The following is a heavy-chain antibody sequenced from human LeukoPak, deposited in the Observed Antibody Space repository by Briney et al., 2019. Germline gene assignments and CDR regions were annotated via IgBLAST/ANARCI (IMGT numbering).Heavy chain of an antibody. CDR2: INEDGSEK. D-gene: IGHD1-26*01. CDR1: GFTFSSYW. CDR3: ARVRSGTYYAFDY. V-gene: IGHV3-7*01. Sequence: GESLRLSCAASGFTFSSYWMAWVRQAPGKGLEWVANINEDGSEKYYVDSAKGRFTISRDNAKNSLYLQMNSLRAEDTAVYYCARVRSGTYYAFDYWGQGALVTVSS. J-gene: IGHJ4*02.